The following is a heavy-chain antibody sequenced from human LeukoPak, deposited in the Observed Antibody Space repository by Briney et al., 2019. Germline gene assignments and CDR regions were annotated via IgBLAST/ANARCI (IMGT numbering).Heavy chain of an antibody. CDR1: GFTFSSYG. J-gene: IGHJ4*02. CDR2: IYYSGST. CDR3: ARDLGGGSFDF. Sequence: LRLSCAASGFTFSSYGMHWVRQAPGKGLEWIGYIYYSGSTYYSPSLKSRLTMSVDTSKNQFSLKLSSVTAADTAVYYCARDLGGGSFDFWGQGTLVTVSS. V-gene: IGHV4-31*02. D-gene: IGHD2-15*01.